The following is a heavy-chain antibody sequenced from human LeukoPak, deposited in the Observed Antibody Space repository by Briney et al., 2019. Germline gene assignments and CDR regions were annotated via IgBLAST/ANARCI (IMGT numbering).Heavy chain of an antibody. CDR2: ISWNSGSI. J-gene: IGHJ4*02. CDR1: GFTFDDYA. D-gene: IGHD3-16*01. V-gene: IGHV3-9*01. Sequence: GRSLRLSCAASGFTFDDYAMHWVRQAPGKGLEWVSGISWNSGSIGYADSVKGRFTISRDNAKNSLYLQMNSLRAEDTALYYCAKDTHLMITFGGVMNYWGQGTLVTVPS. CDR3: AKDTHLMITFGGVMNY.